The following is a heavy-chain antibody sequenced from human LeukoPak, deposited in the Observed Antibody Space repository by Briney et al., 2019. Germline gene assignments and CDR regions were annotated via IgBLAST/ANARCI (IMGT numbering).Heavy chain of an antibody. V-gene: IGHV5-51*01. J-gene: IGHJ3*02. D-gene: IGHD5-24*01. CDR3: ARHGVEGYNGAFHI. CDR1: GHIFTNYW. CDR2: IYPGDSYS. Sequence: GESLKISCKASGHIFTNYWIAWVRQVPGKGLEWMGIIYPGDSYSRYSPSFQGHVTISADKSISTAYLQWSSLKASDTAMYYCARHGVEGYNGAFHIWGQGTMVTVSS.